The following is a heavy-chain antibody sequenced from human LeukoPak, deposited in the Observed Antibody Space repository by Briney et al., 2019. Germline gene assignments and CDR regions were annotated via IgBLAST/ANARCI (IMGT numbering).Heavy chain of an antibody. CDR1: GGSISSYY. CDR3: ARELYSPNDY. V-gene: IGHV4-59*01. D-gene: IGHD3-16*02. Sequence: SETLSLTCTVSGGSISSYYWSWIRQPPGKGLEWIGYIYYSGSTNYNPSLKSRVTISVDTSKNQFSLKLGSVTAADTAVYYCARELYSPNDYWGQGTLVTVSS. J-gene: IGHJ4*02. CDR2: IYYSGST.